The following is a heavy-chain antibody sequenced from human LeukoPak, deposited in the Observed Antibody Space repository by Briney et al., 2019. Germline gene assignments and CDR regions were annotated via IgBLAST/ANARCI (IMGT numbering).Heavy chain of an antibody. D-gene: IGHD3-9*01. CDR2: ISAYKCNT. V-gene: IGHV1-18*04. J-gene: IGHJ5*02. CDR1: GYSFTRYG. CDR3: ARGVDILSGGNWFDP. Sequence: VTVSRMASGYSFTRYGITWVQPAPGTDLEGMGWISAYKCNTNYAQKPQGRDTKTTDTSTHTAYMEPRSPRSDATAVYSRARGVDILSGGNWFDPWGQGTLVTVSS.